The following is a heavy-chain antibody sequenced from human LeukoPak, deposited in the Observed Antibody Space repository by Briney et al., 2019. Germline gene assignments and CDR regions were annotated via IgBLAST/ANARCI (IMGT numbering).Heavy chain of an antibody. Sequence: PSETLPLTCAVYGGSFSGYYWSWIRQPPGKGLEWIGEINHSGSTNYNPSLKSRVTISVDTSKNQFSLKLSSVTAADTAVYYCARGYYDSSGYYQSPIFDYWGQGTLVTVSS. V-gene: IGHV4-34*01. CDR2: INHSGST. CDR1: GGSFSGYY. J-gene: IGHJ4*02. D-gene: IGHD3-22*01. CDR3: ARGYYDSSGYYQSPIFDY.